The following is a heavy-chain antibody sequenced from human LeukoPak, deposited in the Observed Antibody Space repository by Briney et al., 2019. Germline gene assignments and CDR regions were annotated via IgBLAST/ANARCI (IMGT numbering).Heavy chain of an antibody. J-gene: IGHJ4*02. CDR1: GYTFTSYA. CDR3: ARGVQLWGPLDY. D-gene: IGHD5-18*01. V-gene: IGHV1-3*01. Sequence: ASVKVSCKASGYTFTSYAMHWVRQAPGQRLEWMGWINAGNGNTKYSQKFQGRVTITRDTSASTAYMELSSLRSEDTAVYYCARGVQLWGPLDYWGQGTLVTVSS. CDR2: INAGNGNT.